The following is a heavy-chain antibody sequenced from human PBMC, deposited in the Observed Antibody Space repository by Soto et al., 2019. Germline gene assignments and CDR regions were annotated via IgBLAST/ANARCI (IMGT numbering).Heavy chain of an antibody. D-gene: IGHD6-6*01. CDR1: GGSISSSSYY. J-gene: IGHJ6*02. CDR3: ASLAARTGRTYYYYYGMDV. CDR2: IYYSGST. Sequence: SETLSLTXTVSGGSISSSSYYWGWIRQPPGKGLEWIGSIYYSGSTYYNPSLKSRVTISVDTSKNQFSLKLSSVTAADTAVYYCASLAARTGRTYYYYYGMDVWGQGTTVTVSS. V-gene: IGHV4-39*01.